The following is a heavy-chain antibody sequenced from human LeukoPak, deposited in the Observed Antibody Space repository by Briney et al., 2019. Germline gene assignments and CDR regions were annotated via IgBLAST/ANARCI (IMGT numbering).Heavy chain of an antibody. Sequence: ASVKVSCKALGYTFMSYGINWVRQAPGQGLEWMGWISTYDGNTNYAQKFQGRVTMTTDTSTSIAYMELRSLRFDDTGVYYCARPYRISWYYPAGVWGQGTPVTVSS. D-gene: IGHD6-13*01. CDR2: ISTYDGNT. V-gene: IGHV1-18*01. J-gene: IGHJ1*01. CDR3: ARPYRISWYYPAGV. CDR1: GYTFMSYG.